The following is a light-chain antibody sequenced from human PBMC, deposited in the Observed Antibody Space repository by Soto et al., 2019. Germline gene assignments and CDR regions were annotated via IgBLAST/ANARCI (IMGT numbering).Light chain of an antibody. Sequence: DIVMTQSPDSLAVSLGERATINCKSSQSVLYSSNNKNYLVWYQQKPGQPPKLLIYWASTRESGVPDRFGGSGSGTDFTLTISSLQAKDVAVYYCQQYYTTPVTFGGGTKVDIK. V-gene: IGKV4-1*01. J-gene: IGKJ4*01. CDR1: QSVLYSSNNKNY. CDR2: WAS. CDR3: QQYYTTPVT.